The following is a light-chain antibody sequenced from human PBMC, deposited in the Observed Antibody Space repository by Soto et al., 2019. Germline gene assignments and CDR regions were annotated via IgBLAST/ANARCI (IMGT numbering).Light chain of an antibody. Sequence: DIQMTQSPSTLSGSVGDRVAITCRASQTISSWLAWYQQKPGKAPKRLIYAAYSLQSGVPSRFSGSGSGTDFTLSISSLQPEDSATYYCQQSYNTLWTFGQGTKVDI. CDR1: QTISSW. J-gene: IGKJ1*01. CDR3: QQSYNTLWT. CDR2: AAY. V-gene: IGKV1-39*01.